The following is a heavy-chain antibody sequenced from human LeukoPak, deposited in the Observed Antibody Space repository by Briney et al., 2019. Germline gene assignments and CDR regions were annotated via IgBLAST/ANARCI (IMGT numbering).Heavy chain of an antibody. Sequence: SETLSLTCTVSGASISSYYWSWIRQPPGKGLEWIGYIYYSGSTNYNPSLKSRVTISVDTSKNQFSLKLSSVTAADTAVYYCARQGGGFWYFDLWGRGTLVTVSS. CDR3: ARQGGGFWYFDL. CDR2: IYYSGST. J-gene: IGHJ2*01. CDR1: GASISSYY. D-gene: IGHD6-25*01. V-gene: IGHV4-59*08.